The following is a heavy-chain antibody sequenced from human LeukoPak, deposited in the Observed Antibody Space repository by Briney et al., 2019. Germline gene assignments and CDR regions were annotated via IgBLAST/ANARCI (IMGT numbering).Heavy chain of an antibody. CDR3: ARFGLGKHIEVAGIPFDI. D-gene: IGHD6-19*01. Sequence: ASVKVSCKASGNTFTSYAITWVRQAPGQGLEWMGWISAYNGNTNYAQKLQGRVTMTTDTSTSTAYMELRSLRSDDTALYYCARFGLGKHIEVAGIPFDIWGQGTMVTVSS. J-gene: IGHJ3*02. V-gene: IGHV1-18*01. CDR1: GNTFTSYA. CDR2: ISAYNGNT.